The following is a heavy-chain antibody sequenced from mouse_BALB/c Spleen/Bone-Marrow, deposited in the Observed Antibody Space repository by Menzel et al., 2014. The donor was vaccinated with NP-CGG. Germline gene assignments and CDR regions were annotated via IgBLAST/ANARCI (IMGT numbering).Heavy chain of an antibody. J-gene: IGHJ1*01. V-gene: IGHV1-77*01. CDR1: GYTFTSSD. CDR3: SRGGWLGGYFDV. D-gene: IGHD2-3*01. Sequence: VKLVESGAELVKPGASVKLSCKASGYTFTSSDINWVRQRPEQGLAWIGRIFPGNVSTEYNDEFKVKATLTTDKSSSTVYMQLSRLTSEDSAVYFCSRGGWLGGYFDVWGAGTTVTVSS. CDR2: IFPGNVST.